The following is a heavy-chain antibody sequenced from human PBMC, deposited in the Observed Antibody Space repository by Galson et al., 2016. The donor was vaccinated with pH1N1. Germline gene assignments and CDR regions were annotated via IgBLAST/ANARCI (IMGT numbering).Heavy chain of an antibody. Sequence: SVKVSCKASGGTFTNYAINWVRQAPGQGLEWMGGLIPILGTPDYAQTLQGRVTITADGNTNTAYMEMSSLRAEDTAVYYCARGFSGYDRLEDYQNGMDVWGQGTTVTVSS. J-gene: IGHJ6*02. CDR1: GGTFTNYA. CDR2: LIPILGTP. V-gene: IGHV1-69*13. D-gene: IGHD5-12*01. CDR3: ARGFSGYDRLEDYQNGMDV.